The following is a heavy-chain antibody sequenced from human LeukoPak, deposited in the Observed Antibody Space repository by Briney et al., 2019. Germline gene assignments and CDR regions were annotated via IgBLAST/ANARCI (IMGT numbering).Heavy chain of an antibody. Sequence: GGSLRLSCTASGFTFGDYAMSWVRQAPGKGLEWVSFIRGKAYGGTTEYAASVKGRFTISRDDSKSIAYLQMNSLKTEDTAVYYCTRVSLVAASVFFDYWGQGTLVTVSS. D-gene: IGHD2-15*01. CDR2: IRGKAYGGTT. CDR1: GFTFGDYA. V-gene: IGHV3-49*04. CDR3: TRVSLVAASVFFDY. J-gene: IGHJ4*02.